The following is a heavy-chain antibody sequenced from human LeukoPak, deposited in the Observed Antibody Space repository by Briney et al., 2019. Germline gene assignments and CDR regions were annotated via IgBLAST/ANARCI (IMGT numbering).Heavy chain of an antibody. V-gene: IGHV4-59*01. CDR3: ARAPEAFSGYITDSGDY. J-gene: IGHJ4*02. CDR2: IYYSGGT. CDR1: GGSINYYY. Sequence: PSETLSLTCPVSGGSINYYYWMWIRQPPGKGLEWIGYIYYSGGTHYNPSLKSRVTMLVDTSKNQFSLKLTAVTAADTAVYYCARAPEAFSGYITDSGDYWGQGTLVTVSS. D-gene: IGHD3-22*01.